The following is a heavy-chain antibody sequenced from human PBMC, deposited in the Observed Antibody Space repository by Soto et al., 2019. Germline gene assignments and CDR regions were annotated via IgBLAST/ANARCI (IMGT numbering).Heavy chain of an antibody. D-gene: IGHD2-2*01. CDR1: GFTFSSYA. J-gene: IGHJ5*02. Sequence: VVSLRLSCAASGFTFSSYAMSWVRQAPGKGLEWVSAISGSGGSTYYADSVKGRFTISRDNSKNTLYLQMNSLRAEDTAVYYCAKGFQVVPAAAGFEPWGLGTLVTVSS. V-gene: IGHV3-23*01. CDR2: ISGSGGST. CDR3: AKGFQVVPAAAGFEP.